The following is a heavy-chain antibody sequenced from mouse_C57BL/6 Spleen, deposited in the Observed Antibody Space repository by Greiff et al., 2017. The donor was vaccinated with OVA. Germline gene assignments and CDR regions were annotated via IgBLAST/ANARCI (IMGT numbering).Heavy chain of an antibody. V-gene: IGHV1-80*01. CDR2: IYPGDGDT. D-gene: IGHD2-5*01. CDR3: AAFYSNYLFAY. J-gene: IGHJ3*01. CDR1: GYAFSSYW. Sequence: VQLQQSGAELVKPGASVKISCKASGYAFSSYWMNWVKQRPGKGLEWIGQIYPGDGDTNYNGKFKGKATLTADKSYSTASMQLSSLTSEDSAVYFCAAFYSNYLFAYWGQGTLVTVAA.